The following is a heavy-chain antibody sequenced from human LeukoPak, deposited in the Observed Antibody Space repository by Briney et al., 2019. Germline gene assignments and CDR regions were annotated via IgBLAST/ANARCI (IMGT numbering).Heavy chain of an antibody. J-gene: IGHJ6*02. Sequence: PGGSLRLSCAASGFTFSSYGMHWVRQAPGKGLEWVAVISYDGSNKYYADSVKGRFTISRDNSKNTLYLQMNSLRAEDTAVYYCAKGGAGLTSLWVGYYYGMDVWGQGTTVTVSS. CDR2: ISYDGSNK. V-gene: IGHV3-30*18. CDR3: AKGGAGLTSLWVGYYYGMDV. CDR1: GFTFSSYG. D-gene: IGHD3-16*01.